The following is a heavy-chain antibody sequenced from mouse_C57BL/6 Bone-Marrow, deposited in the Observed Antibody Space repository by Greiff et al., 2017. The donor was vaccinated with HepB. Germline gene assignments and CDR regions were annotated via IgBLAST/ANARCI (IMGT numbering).Heavy chain of an antibody. V-gene: IGHV2-6*01. J-gene: IGHJ4*01. CDR3: AIIYYDYDGYYAMDY. CDR2: IWGVGST. Sequence: QVQLQQSGPGLVAPSQSLSITCTVSGFSLTSYGVDWVRQSPGKGLEWLGVIWGVGSTNYNSALKSRLSISKDNSKSQVFLKMNSLQTDDTAMYYCAIIYYDYDGYYAMDYWGQGTSVTVSS. CDR1: GFSLTSYG. D-gene: IGHD2-4*01.